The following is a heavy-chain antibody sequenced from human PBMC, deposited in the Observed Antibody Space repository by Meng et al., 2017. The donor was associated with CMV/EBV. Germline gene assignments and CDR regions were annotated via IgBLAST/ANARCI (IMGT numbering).Heavy chain of an antibody. CDR1: GYTFTSYG. CDR2: INAYNGNT. D-gene: IGHD2-2*01. V-gene: IGHV1-18*01. J-gene: IGHJ6*02. CDR3: ARDPFIVVVPEVYGMDV. Sequence: ASVKVSCKASGYTFTSYGISWVRQAPGQGLEWMGWINAYNGNTNYAQKLQGRVTMTTDTSTSTAYMELRSLRSDDTAVYYCARDPFIVVVPEVYGMDVWGQGTTVTVSS.